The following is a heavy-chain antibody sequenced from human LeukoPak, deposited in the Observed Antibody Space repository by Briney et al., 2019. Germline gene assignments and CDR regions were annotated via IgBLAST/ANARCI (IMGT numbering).Heavy chain of an antibody. CDR3: AKDVPGYSYGTFDY. V-gene: IGHV3-23*01. CDR1: GFTFSSYG. Sequence: LSGGTLRLSCAASGFTFSSYGMSWVRQAPGKGLEWVSAISGSGGSTYYADSVKGRFTISRDNSKNTLYLQMNSLRAEDTAVYYCAKDVPGYSYGTFDYWGQGTLVTVSS. J-gene: IGHJ4*02. CDR2: ISGSGGST. D-gene: IGHD5-18*01.